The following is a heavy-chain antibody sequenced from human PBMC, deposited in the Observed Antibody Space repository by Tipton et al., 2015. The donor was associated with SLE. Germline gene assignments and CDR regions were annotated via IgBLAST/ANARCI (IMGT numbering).Heavy chain of an antibody. CDR3: ARGPNYDFWSGLGWFDP. D-gene: IGHD3-3*01. CDR2: ISYDGSNK. J-gene: IGHJ5*02. V-gene: IGHV3-30-3*01. Sequence: QLVQSGGGVVQPGRSLRLSCAASGFTFSSYAMHWVRQAPGKGLEWVAVISYDGSNKYYADSVKGRFTISRDNSKNTLYLQMNSLRAEDTAVYYCARGPNYDFWSGLGWFDPWGQGTLVTVSS. CDR1: GFTFSSYA.